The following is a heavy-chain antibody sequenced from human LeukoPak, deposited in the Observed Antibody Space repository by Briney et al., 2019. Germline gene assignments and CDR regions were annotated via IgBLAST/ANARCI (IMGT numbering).Heavy chain of an antibody. CDR1: GYTFTSYA. V-gene: IGHV7-4-1*02. D-gene: IGHD6-19*01. Sequence: ASVKVSCKASGYTFTSYAMNWVRQAPGQGLEWMGWINTNTGNPTYAQGFTGRFVFSLDTSVSTAYLQISSLKAEDTAVYYCARVIGYSSGWLNYYYYYYMDVWGKGTTVTVSS. CDR2: INTNTGNP. CDR3: ARVIGYSSGWLNYYYYYYMDV. J-gene: IGHJ6*03.